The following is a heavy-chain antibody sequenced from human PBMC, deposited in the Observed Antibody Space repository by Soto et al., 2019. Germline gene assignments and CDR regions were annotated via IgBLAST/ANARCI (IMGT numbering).Heavy chain of an antibody. CDR3: ARDLEGGYGDYFSYYMDV. J-gene: IGHJ6*03. CDR2: IWYDGSNK. D-gene: IGHD4-17*01. CDR1: GFIFSNYA. V-gene: IGHV3-33*01. Sequence: GGSLRLSCAASGFIFSNYAMSWVRQAPGKGLEWVAVIWYDGSNKYYADSVKGRFTISRDNSKNTLYLQMNSLRAEDTAVYYCARDLEGGYGDYFSYYMDVWGKGTTVTVAS.